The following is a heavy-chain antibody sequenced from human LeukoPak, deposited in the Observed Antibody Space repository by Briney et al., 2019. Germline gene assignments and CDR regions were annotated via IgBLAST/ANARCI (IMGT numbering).Heavy chain of an antibody. Sequence: SGGSLRLSCAASGFTFSSYGMHGVRHTPGKGLEWVAYIRYDGNNKKYADSVKGRFSISRDNSKNILYLQMNSLRVEDTAVYYCAKPIPGAARAFDIWGQGTMGTVPS. J-gene: IGHJ3*02. V-gene: IGHV3-30*02. CDR3: AKPIPGAARAFDI. D-gene: IGHD3-10*01. CDR2: IRYDGNNK. CDR1: GFTFSSYG.